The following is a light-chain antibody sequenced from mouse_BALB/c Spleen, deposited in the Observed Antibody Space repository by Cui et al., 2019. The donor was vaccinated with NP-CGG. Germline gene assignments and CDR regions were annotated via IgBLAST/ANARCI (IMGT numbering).Light chain of an antibody. CDR1: TGAVTTSNY. CDR3: ALWSSNHWV. V-gene: IGLV1*01. Sequence: QAVVTPESALTTSPGETVTLTCRSSTGAVTTSNYANWVQEKPDHLFTGLIGGTNNRAPGVPARFSGSLIGDKAALTITGAQTEDEAIYFCALWSSNHWVFGGGTKLTVL. CDR2: GTN. J-gene: IGLJ1*01.